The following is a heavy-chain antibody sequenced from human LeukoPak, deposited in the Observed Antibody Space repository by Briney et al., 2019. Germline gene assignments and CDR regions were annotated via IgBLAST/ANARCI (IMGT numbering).Heavy chain of an antibody. Sequence: GGSLRLSCAASGFTFSTYGMHWVRQAPGKGLEWVSAISGSGTTTYSADSVKGRFTISRDNSKNTLYLQINTLRAEDTAIYYCAKDSATYGRFDYWGQGTLVSVSS. D-gene: IGHD3-10*01. CDR2: ISGSGTTT. CDR3: AKDSATYGRFDY. CDR1: GFTFSTYG. J-gene: IGHJ4*02. V-gene: IGHV3-23*01.